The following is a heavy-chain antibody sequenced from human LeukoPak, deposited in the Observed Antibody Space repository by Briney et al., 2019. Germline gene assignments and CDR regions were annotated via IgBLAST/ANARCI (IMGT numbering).Heavy chain of an antibody. CDR1: GFTFTYYV. Sequence: GGSLRLSCAASGFTFTYYVMNWVRQAPGKGLEWLSAISGGGGTTYYADSVKGRFTISRDNSKNTLYLQMNSLKTEDTAVYYCARLRFDSSYYFDYWGQGTLVTVSS. D-gene: IGHD6-6*01. CDR2: ISGGGGTT. CDR3: ARLRFDSSYYFDY. J-gene: IGHJ4*02. V-gene: IGHV3-23*01.